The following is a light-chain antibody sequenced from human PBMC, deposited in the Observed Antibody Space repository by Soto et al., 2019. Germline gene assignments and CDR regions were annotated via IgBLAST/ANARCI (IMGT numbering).Light chain of an antibody. CDR3: QQYNNWPPLT. CDR2: GAS. V-gene: IGKV3-15*01. Sequence: EIVMTQSPATLSVSPGERATLSCRASQGVTTDLAWYQQKPGQAPRLLIYGASTRATGIPARFSGSGSGTEFTINISSLQSEDFAVYFCQQYNNWPPLTFGGGTKVEIK. J-gene: IGKJ4*01. CDR1: QGVTTD.